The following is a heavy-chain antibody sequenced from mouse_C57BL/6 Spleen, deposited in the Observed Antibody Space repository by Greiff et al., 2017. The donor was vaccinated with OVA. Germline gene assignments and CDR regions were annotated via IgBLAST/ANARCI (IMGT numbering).Heavy chain of an antibody. Sequence: EVQLQQSGPELVKPGASVKISCKASGYTFTDYYMNWVKQSHGKSLEWIGDINPNNGGTSYNQKFKGKATLTVDKSSSTAYMELRSLTSEDSAVYYCARYDYGNSHYYAMDYWGQGTSATVSS. V-gene: IGHV1-26*01. J-gene: IGHJ4*01. CDR2: INPNNGGT. D-gene: IGHD2-1*01. CDR1: GYTFTDYY. CDR3: ARYDYGNSHYYAMDY.